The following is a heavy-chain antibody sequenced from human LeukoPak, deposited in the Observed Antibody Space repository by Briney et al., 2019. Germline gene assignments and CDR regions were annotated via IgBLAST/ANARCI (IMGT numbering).Heavy chain of an antibody. CDR2: IWYDGSNK. CDR1: GFTFSSYG. D-gene: IGHD5-12*01. V-gene: IGHV3-33*01. Sequence: GGSLRLSCAASGFTFSSYGMHWVRQAPGKGLEWVAVIWYDGSNKYYADSVKGRFTISRDNSKNTLYLQMNSLRAEDTAVYYCARGYGYGGPYYFDYWGQGTLVTVSS. J-gene: IGHJ4*02. CDR3: ARGYGYGGPYYFDY.